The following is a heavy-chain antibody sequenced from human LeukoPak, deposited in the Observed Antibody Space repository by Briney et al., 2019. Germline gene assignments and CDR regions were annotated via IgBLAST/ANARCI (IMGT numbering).Heavy chain of an antibody. CDR1: GFTFSSYA. CDR3: AKDRPNYYGSNGHYYKLNGDC. CDR2: ITSSGAAT. Sequence: PGGSLRLSCAASGFTFSSYAMSWVRQAPGKGLEWVSSITSSGAATYYADSVKGRFTISRDNTDNTLYLQMNSLRAEDTAVYCCAKDRPNYYGSNGHYYKLNGDCWGQGTLVTVSS. J-gene: IGHJ4*02. D-gene: IGHD3-22*01. V-gene: IGHV3-23*01.